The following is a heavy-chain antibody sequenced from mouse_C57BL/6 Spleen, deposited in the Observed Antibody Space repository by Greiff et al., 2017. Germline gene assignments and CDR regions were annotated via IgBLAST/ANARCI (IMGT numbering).Heavy chain of an antibody. CDR1: GYTFTDYY. Sequence: VQLQQSGPELVKPGASVKISCKASGYTFTDYYMNWVKQSHGKSLEWIGDINPNNGGTSYNQKFKGKATLTVDKSSSTAYMELRSLTSEDSAVYYGARTTVVAPRFDYWGQGTTLTVSS. D-gene: IGHD1-1*01. J-gene: IGHJ2*01. CDR3: ARTTVVAPRFDY. CDR2: INPNNGGT. V-gene: IGHV1-26*01.